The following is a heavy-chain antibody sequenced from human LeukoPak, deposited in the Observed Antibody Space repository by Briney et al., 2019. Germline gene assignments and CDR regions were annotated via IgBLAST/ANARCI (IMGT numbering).Heavy chain of an antibody. V-gene: IGHV4-31*03. D-gene: IGHD2-2*02. Sequence: TPSETLSLTCIVSGGSISSGGYYWSWIRQHPGKGLEWIGYIYYSGSTYYNPSLKSRVTISVDTSKNQFSLKLSSVTAADTAVYYCARIPLPSGYYYYGMDVWGQGTTVTVSS. CDR1: GGSISSGGYY. CDR2: IYYSGST. J-gene: IGHJ6*02. CDR3: ARIPLPSGYYYYGMDV.